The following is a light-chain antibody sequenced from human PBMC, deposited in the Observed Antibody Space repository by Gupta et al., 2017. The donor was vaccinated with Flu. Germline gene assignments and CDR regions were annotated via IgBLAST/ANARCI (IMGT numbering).Light chain of an antibody. CDR2: EDS. CDR3: YSTDATNVHNV. Sequence: SYELTQPPSVSVSPGQTARITCSVDALPRKYSYWYQQKSGQAPLLVIYEDSRRPSGIPERFSGSSSGTTATLTISGAQVEDEADYYCYSTDATNVHNVFGGGTKLTVL. CDR1: ALPRKY. V-gene: IGLV3-10*01. J-gene: IGLJ2*01.